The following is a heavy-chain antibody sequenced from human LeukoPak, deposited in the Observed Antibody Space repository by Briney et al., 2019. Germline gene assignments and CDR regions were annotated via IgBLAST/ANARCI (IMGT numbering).Heavy chain of an antibody. J-gene: IGHJ2*01. V-gene: IGHV1-69*04. D-gene: IGHD3-9*01. Sequence: GASVKVSCKASGGTFSSYAISWVRQAPGQGLEWMGRNIPILGIANYAQKFQGRVTITADKSTSTAYMELSSLRSEDTAVYYCARGPLPVRYFDWSPIGWYFDLWGRGTLVTVSS. CDR1: GGTFSSYA. CDR2: NIPILGIA. CDR3: ARGPLPVRYFDWSPIGWYFDL.